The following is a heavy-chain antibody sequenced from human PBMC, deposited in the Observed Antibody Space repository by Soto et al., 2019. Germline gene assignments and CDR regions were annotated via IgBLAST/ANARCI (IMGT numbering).Heavy chain of an antibody. CDR2: IYYSGST. CDR3: ATSTVRGAYYGMDV. CDR1: GGSISSSSYY. Sequence: SETLSLTCTVSGGSISSSSYYWGWLRQPPGKGLEWIGSIYYSGSTYYNPSLKSRVTISVDTSKNQFSLKLSSVTAADTAVYYCATSTVRGAYYGMDVWGQGTTVT. D-gene: IGHD3-10*01. V-gene: IGHV4-39*01. J-gene: IGHJ6*02.